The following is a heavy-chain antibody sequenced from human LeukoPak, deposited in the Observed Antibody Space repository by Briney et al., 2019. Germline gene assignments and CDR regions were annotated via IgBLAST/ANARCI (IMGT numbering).Heavy chain of an antibody. V-gene: IGHV4-30-2*05. D-gene: IGHD3-9*01. J-gene: IGHJ5*02. Sequence: SQTLSLTCAVSGASISSGGYSWSWIRQPPGKGLEWIGYIYQSGNTFYNPSLKSRVTISVDTSKNQFSLKLSSVTAADTAVYYCARETKYYDILTGYYSEGGFDPWGQGTLVTVSS. CDR2: IYQSGNT. CDR1: GASISSGGYS. CDR3: ARETKYYDILTGYYSEGGFDP.